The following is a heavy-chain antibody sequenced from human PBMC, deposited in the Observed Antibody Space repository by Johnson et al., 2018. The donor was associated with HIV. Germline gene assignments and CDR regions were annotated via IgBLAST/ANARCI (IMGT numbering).Heavy chain of an antibody. V-gene: IGHV3-11*04. D-gene: IGHD1-26*01. Sequence: QMLLVESGGGLVKPGGSLRLSCAASGFTFSDYYMSWIRQAPGKGLEWVSYISSSGSTIYYADSVKGRFIISRDNAKNSLYLQMNSLRAEDTAVYHCAREGAWEVRPGAFDIWGQGTTVTVSS. J-gene: IGHJ3*02. CDR3: AREGAWEVRPGAFDI. CDR2: ISSSGSTI. CDR1: GFTFSDYY.